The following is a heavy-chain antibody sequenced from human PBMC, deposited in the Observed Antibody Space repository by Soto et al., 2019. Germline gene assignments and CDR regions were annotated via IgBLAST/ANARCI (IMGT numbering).Heavy chain of an antibody. CDR3: ARDICSVGSCPFYYFDY. CDR2: IKQDGSEK. D-gene: IGHD2-15*01. V-gene: IGHV3-7*01. CDR1: GFTFSSYW. Sequence: GGSLRLSCAASGFTFSSYWMSWVRQAPGKGLEWVANIKQDGSEKYYVDSVKGRFTISRDNAKNSLYLQMNSLRAEDTAVYYCARDICSVGSCPFYYFDYWGQGTLVTVSS. J-gene: IGHJ4*02.